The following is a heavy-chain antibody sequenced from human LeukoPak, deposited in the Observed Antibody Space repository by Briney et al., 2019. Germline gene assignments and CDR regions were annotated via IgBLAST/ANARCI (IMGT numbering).Heavy chain of an antibody. CDR2: IYTSGST. V-gene: IGHV4-4*07. J-gene: IGHJ3*01. Sequence: SETLSLTYTVSGGSISSYYWSWIRQPAGKGLEWIGRIYTSGSTNYNPSLKSRVTISVDTSKNQFSLQLRSVTAADTAVYHCANEWSAFDFWGQGTMVTVSS. CDR1: GGSISSYY. D-gene: IGHD3-3*01. CDR3: ANEWSAFDF.